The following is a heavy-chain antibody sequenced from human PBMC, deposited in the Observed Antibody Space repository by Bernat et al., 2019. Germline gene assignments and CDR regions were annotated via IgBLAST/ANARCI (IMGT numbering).Heavy chain of an antibody. Sequence: QVQLVESGGGVVQPGRSLRLSCAASGFTFSSYGMHWVRQAPGKGLEWVAVIWYDGSNKYYADSVKGRFTISRDNSKNTLYLQMNSLRAEDTAVYYCARDNSGSSSYVDYWGQGTLVTVSS. J-gene: IGHJ4*02. D-gene: IGHD6-13*01. CDR3: ARDNSGSSSYVDY. CDR2: IWYDGSNK. V-gene: IGHV3-33*01. CDR1: GFTFSSYG.